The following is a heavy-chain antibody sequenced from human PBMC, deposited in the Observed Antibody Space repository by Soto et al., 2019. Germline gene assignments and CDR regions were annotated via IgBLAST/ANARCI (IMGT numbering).Heavy chain of an antibody. CDR2: IYYSGST. D-gene: IGHD2-15*01. J-gene: IGHJ6*03. CDR1: GGSISSYY. CDR3: ARYYCSGGSCYYVKYYYMDV. Sequence: SETLSLTCTVSGGSISSYYWSWIRQPPGKGLEWIGYIYYSGSTNYNPSLKSRVTISVDTSKNQFSLKLSSVTAADTAVYYCARYYCSGGSCYYVKYYYMDVWGKGTTVTVSS. V-gene: IGHV4-59*08.